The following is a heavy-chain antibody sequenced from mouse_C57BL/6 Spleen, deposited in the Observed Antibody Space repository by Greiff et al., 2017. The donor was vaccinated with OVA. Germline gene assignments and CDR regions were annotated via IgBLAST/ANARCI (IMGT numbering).Heavy chain of an antibody. V-gene: IGHV5-16*01. CDR3: ARRRKDSSFDY. Sequence: EVQLVESEGGLVQPGSSMKLSCTASGFTFSDYYMAWVRQVPEKGLEWVANINYDGSSTYYLDSLKNRFIISRDNAKNILYLQMSSLKSEDTATYYCARRRKDSSFDYWGQGTTLTVSS. CDR1: GFTFSDYY. CDR2: INYDGSST. J-gene: IGHJ2*01. D-gene: IGHD3-2*01.